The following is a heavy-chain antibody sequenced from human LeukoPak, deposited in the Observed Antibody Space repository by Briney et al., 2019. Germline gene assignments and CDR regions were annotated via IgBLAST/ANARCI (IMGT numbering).Heavy chain of an antibody. J-gene: IGHJ6*03. CDR1: GGTFSNYA. V-gene: IGHV1-69*05. CDR3: ARVGYSSGWVGFYYYYYMDV. D-gene: IGHD6-19*01. CDR2: IIPIFGTA. Sequence: SVKVSCKASGGTFSNYAISWVRQAPGQGLEWVGGIIPIFGTANYAQKFQGRVTMTTDTSTSTAYMELRSLRSDDTAVYYCARVGYSSGWVGFYYYYYMDVWGKGTTVTISS.